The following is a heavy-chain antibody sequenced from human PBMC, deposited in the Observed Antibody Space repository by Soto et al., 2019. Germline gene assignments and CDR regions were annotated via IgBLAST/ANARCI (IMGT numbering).Heavy chain of an antibody. D-gene: IGHD2-2*01. V-gene: IGHV1-46*01. J-gene: IGHJ4*02. CDR2: INPSGGST. CDR1: GYTFSNYY. Sequence: QVQLVQSGAEVKKPGASVKLSCKTSGYTFSNYYINWVRQAPGQGLQWMGRINPSGGSTSYAQKFQGRVTMTRVTSTSTVYMDLSSLRSEDTAVYFCARSLEVVVVPAAPIDYWGQGTLVTVSS. CDR3: ARSLEVVVVPAAPIDY.